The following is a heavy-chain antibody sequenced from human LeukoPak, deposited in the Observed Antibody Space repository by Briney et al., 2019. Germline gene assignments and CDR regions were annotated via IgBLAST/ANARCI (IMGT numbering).Heavy chain of an antibody. CDR2: IYYSGST. D-gene: IGHD3-16*01. Sequence: PSETLSLTCTVSGGSISSYHWSWIRQPPGKGLEWIGYIYYSGSTNYNPSLKSRVTISVDTSKDQFSLKLSSVTAADTAVYYCARGLGVETNYWYFDLWGRGTLVTVSS. J-gene: IGHJ2*01. CDR1: GGSISSYH. V-gene: IGHV4-59*01. CDR3: ARGLGVETNYWYFDL.